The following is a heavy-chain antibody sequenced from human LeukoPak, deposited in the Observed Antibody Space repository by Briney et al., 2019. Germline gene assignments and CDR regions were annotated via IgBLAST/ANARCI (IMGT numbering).Heavy chain of an antibody. CDR2: ISSSSSYI. CDR3: ARDHGGSYADFDY. J-gene: IGHJ4*02. D-gene: IGHD1-26*01. Sequence: PGGSLRLSCAASGFTFSSYSMNWVRQAPGKGLEWVSSISSSSSYIYYADSVKGRFSISRDNSKNTLYLQMNSLRAEDTAVYYCARDHGGSYADFDYWGQGTLVTVSS. V-gene: IGHV3-21*01. CDR1: GFTFSSYS.